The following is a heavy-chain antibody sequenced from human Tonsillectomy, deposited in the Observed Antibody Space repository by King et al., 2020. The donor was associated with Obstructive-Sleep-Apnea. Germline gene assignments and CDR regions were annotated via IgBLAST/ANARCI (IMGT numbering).Heavy chain of an antibody. V-gene: IGHV4-34*01. CDR3: ARLRNPSYYYYYGMDV. D-gene: IGHD1-14*01. J-gene: IGHJ6*02. CDR1: GGSFSGYY. Sequence: VQLQQWGAGLLKPSETLSLTCAVYGGSFSGYYWSWIRQPPGKGLEWIGEINHSGSTNYNPSLKSRVTISVDTSKNQCSLKLSSVTAADTAVYYCARLRNPSYYYYYGMDVWGQGTTVTVSS. CDR2: INHSGST.